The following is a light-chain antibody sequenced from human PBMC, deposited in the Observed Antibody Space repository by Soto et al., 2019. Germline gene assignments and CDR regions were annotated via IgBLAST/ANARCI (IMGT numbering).Light chain of an antibody. CDR1: QGISSY. CDR2: GAS. V-gene: IGKV1D-8*03. J-gene: IGKJ4*01. Sequence: VIWMTQSPSLLSASTGDRVTISCRMSQGISSYLAWYQQRPGRVPKRLIYGASTLESGVPSRFSGSGSGTEFTLTISSLQPEDFGTYYCLQHNTYPLTFGGGTKVE. CDR3: LQHNTYPLT.